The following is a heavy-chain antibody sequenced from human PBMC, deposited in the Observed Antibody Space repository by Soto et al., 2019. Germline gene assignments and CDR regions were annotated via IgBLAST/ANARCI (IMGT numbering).Heavy chain of an antibody. CDR1: GYTFTSYG. J-gene: IGHJ3*02. Sequence: ASVKVSCKASGYTFTSYGISWVRQAPGQGLEWMGWISAYNGNTNYAQKLQGRVTMTTDTSTSTAYMELRSLRSDDTAVYYCARESRGDYGVKNDAFDIWGQGTMVTVSS. CDR2: ISAYNGNT. CDR3: ARESRGDYGVKNDAFDI. D-gene: IGHD4-17*01. V-gene: IGHV1-18*01.